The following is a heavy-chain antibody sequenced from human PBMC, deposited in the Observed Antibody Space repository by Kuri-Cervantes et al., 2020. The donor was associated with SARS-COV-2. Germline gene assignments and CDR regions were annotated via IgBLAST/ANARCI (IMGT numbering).Heavy chain of an antibody. Sequence: GWSLRLSCKGSGYCFTSYWIGWVRQMPGKGLEWMGIIYPGDSDTRYSPSFQGQVTFSADKSISTAYLQWSSLKASDTAVYYCARRGRKFPDYYFDYWGQGTLVTVSS. CDR1: GYCFTSYW. CDR3: ARRGRKFPDYYFDY. J-gene: IGHJ4*02. V-gene: IGHV5-51*01. CDR2: IYPGDSDT. D-gene: IGHD4/OR15-4a*01.